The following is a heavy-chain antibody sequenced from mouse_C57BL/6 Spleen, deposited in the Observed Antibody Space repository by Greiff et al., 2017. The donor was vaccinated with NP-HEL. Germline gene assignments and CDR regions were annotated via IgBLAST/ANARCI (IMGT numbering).Heavy chain of an antibody. V-gene: IGHV5-17*01. CDR3: ARELGDYYAMDY. D-gene: IGHD4-1*01. CDR2: ISSGSSTI. J-gene: IGHJ4*01. Sequence: EVKLQESGGGLVKPGGSLKLSCAASGFTFSDYGMHWVRQASEKGLEWVAYISSGSSTIYYADTVKGRFTISRDNAKNTLFLQMTSLRSEDTAMYYCARELGDYYAMDYWGQGTSVTVSS. CDR1: GFTFSDYG.